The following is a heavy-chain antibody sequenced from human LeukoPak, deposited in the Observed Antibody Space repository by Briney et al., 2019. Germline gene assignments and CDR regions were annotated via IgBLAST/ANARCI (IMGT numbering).Heavy chain of an antibody. V-gene: IGHV3-7*01. J-gene: IGHJ5*01. CDR1: GFAFTTYW. Sequence: PGGSLRLSCAASGFAFTTYWMSWVRQTPEKGLEWVANIKGDGSRDYYVDSVKGRFTISRDNAKNLLYLQMKSLRAEDTATYYCARDGGGYDSWGQGTLVTVSS. CDR3: ARDGGGYDS. D-gene: IGHD5-24*01. CDR2: IKGDGSRD.